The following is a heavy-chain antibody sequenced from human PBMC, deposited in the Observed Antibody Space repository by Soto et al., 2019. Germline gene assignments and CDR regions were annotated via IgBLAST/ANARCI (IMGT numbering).Heavy chain of an antibody. CDR2: IKQDGSEK. CDR1: GFTFSSYW. D-gene: IGHD2-2*01. V-gene: IGHV3-7*01. CDR3: ARTGPVVPAARGMDV. Sequence: EVQLVESGGGLVQPGGSLRLSCAASGFTFSSYWMSWVRQAPGKGLEWVANIKQDGSEKYYVDSVKGRFTISRDNAKNSLYLQMNSLRAEDTAVYYCARTGPVVPAARGMDVWGKGTTVTVSS. J-gene: IGHJ6*03.